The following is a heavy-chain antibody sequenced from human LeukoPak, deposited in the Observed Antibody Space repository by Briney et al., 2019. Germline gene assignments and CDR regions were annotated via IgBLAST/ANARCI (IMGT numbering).Heavy chain of an antibody. CDR3: ARDHTAYYYDSSGYYGN. V-gene: IGHV3-43*01. CDR2: ISSDGGST. CDR1: GFTFDDYS. J-gene: IGHJ4*02. D-gene: IGHD3-22*01. Sequence: GGSLRLSCAASGFTFDDYSMHWVRQAPGKGLEWVSLISSDGGSTYYADSVKGRFTISRDNAKNSLYLQMNSLRAEDTAVYYCARDHTAYYYDSSGYYGNWGQGTLVTVSS.